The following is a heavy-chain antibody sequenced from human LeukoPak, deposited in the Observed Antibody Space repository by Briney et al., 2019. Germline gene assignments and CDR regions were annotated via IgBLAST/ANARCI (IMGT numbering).Heavy chain of an antibody. D-gene: IGHD1-26*01. CDR2: IWYDGSNK. CDR3: AKDGRSGSSGLQYYYYYMDV. J-gene: IGHJ6*03. Sequence: GGSLRLSCAASGFTFSSYGMHWVRQAPGKGLEWVAVIWYDGSNKYYADSVKGRFTISRDNSKITLYLQMNSLRAEDTAVYYCAKDGRSGSSGLQYYYYYMDVWGKGTTVTVSS. V-gene: IGHV3-33*06. CDR1: GFTFSSYG.